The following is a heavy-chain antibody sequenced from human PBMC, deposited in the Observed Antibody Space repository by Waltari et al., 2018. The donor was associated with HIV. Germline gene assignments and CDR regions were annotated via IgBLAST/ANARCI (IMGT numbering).Heavy chain of an antibody. D-gene: IGHD3-3*01. CDR2: MSPNSGNA. Sequence: QVQLVQSGAEVKKPGASVKVSCKACGYTFINHDINWVRQATGQGLVWMGWMSPNSGNAGYAPNFQGRVTMTRNTSTTTAYMELTDLRSADTAVYFCARGRGRYDFWSGYSSPGDAFDIWGQGTVVIVSS. J-gene: IGHJ3*02. CDR1: GYTFINHD. V-gene: IGHV1-8*01. CDR3: ARGRGRYDFWSGYSSPGDAFDI.